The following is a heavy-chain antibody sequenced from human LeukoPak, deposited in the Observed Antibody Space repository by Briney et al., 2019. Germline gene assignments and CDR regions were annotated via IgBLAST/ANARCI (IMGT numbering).Heavy chain of an antibody. CDR1: GFTFSSYA. CDR2: ISGSGGST. Sequence: GGSLRLSCAASGFTFSSYAMSWVRQAPGKGLEWVSAISGSGGSTYYADSVKGRFTISRDNSKNTLYLQMDSLRAGDTAVYYCASTYYYDSSGYELSFDPWGQGTLVTVSS. CDR3: ASTYYYDSSGYELSFDP. D-gene: IGHD3-22*01. J-gene: IGHJ5*02. V-gene: IGHV3-23*01.